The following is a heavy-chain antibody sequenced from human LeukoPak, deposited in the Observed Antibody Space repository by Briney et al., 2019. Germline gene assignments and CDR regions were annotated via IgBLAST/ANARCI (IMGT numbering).Heavy chain of an antibody. CDR3: ATDRDDYGDSLDY. D-gene: IGHD4-17*01. CDR1: GFTFSNYA. Sequence: GGSLSLSCAASGFTFSNYAMSWVRQAPGKGLKGVSTIDYIGRSTSYADSVKGRFTISRDNSKNTLYLQMNSLRAEDTAVYYCATDRDDYGDSLDYWGQGTLATVSS. J-gene: IGHJ4*02. V-gene: IGHV3-23*01. CDR2: IDYIGRST.